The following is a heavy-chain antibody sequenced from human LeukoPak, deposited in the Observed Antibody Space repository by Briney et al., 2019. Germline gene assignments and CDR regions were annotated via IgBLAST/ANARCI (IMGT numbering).Heavy chain of an antibody. V-gene: IGHV5-51*01. CDR2: IYPADSDT. CDR1: GYSFTNYW. CDR3: ARPSSVTNPDY. J-gene: IGHJ4*02. D-gene: IGHD2-21*02. Sequence: GESLKISCKGSGYSFTNYWIGWVRQMPGKGLEWMGIIYPADSDTRYSPSFQGQVTISVDKSITTAYLQWSSLKASDTAMYYCARPSSVTNPDYWGQGTLVTVSS.